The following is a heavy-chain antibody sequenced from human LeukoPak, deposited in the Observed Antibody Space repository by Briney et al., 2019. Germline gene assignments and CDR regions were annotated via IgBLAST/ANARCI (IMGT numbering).Heavy chain of an antibody. J-gene: IGHJ4*02. CDR2: ISAYNGNT. CDR1: GYTFTSYG. CDR3: VRVRRITIFGVVIEGFADY. Sequence: SVKVSCKASGYTFTSYGISWVRQAPGQGLQWMGWISAYNGNTNYAQKLQGRVTMTTDTSTSTAYMELRSLRSDDTAVYYCVRVRRITIFGVVIEGFADYWGQGTLVTVSS. V-gene: IGHV1-18*01. D-gene: IGHD3-3*01.